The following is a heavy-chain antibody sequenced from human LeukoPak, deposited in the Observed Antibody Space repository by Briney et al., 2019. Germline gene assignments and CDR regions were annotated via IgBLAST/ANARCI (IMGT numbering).Heavy chain of an antibody. CDR2: INPNSGGT. D-gene: IGHD5-18*01. CDR3: ARWVGYSSIIDY. J-gene: IGHJ4*02. Sequence: ASVTVSFKASGYTFTDYYMHWVRQAPGQGGEGMGWINPNSGGTNYAQKRQGRVTMTRDTSISTAYMELSRLRSDDTAVYYCARWVGYSSIIDYWGQGTLVTVSS. CDR1: GYTFTDYY. V-gene: IGHV1-2*02.